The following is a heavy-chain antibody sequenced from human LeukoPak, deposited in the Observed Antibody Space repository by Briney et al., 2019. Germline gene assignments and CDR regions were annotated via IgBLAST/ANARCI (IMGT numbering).Heavy chain of an antibody. Sequence: SETLSLTCTVSGGSISMYYGSWIRQPAGKGLEWIGRIYTSGSTNYNSSLKSRVTMSVDTCKNKFSLKLSSVPAADTAVYYCARAIYYDSSGYYHGCAFDIWGQGTMVTVSS. CDR2: IYTSGST. J-gene: IGHJ3*02. CDR1: GGSISMYY. D-gene: IGHD3-22*01. CDR3: ARAIYYDSSGYYHGCAFDI. V-gene: IGHV4-4*07.